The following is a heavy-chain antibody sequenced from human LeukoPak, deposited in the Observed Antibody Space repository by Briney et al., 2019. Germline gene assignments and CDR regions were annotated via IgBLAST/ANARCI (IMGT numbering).Heavy chain of an antibody. D-gene: IGHD4-17*01. V-gene: IGHV4-34*01. CDR1: GGSFSGYY. CDR2: INHSGST. CDR3: ARGPYGDYVGRGVYYFDY. J-gene: IGHJ4*02. Sequence: SETLSLTCAVYGGSFSGYYWSWIRQPPGKGLEWIGEINHSGSTNYNPSLKSRVTISVDTSKNQFSLKLSSVTAADTAVYYCARGPYGDYVGRGVYYFDYWGQGTLVTVSS.